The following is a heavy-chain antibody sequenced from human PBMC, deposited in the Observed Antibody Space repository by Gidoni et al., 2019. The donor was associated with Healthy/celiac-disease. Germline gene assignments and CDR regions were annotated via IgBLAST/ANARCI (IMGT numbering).Heavy chain of an antibody. CDR2: INQSGST. V-gene: IGHV4-4*02. Sequence: QVQLQESVPGLVKPSGTLSLTCPVSGGSLGSSNWWSWVRQPPGKGLEGIGEINQSGSTNYNPSLKSRVTISVDKSKNQFSLKLSSVTAADTAVYYCRGTVVKRPRGTDYWGQGTLVTVSS. CDR1: GGSLGSSNW. D-gene: IGHD2-15*01. CDR3: RGTVVKRPRGTDY. J-gene: IGHJ4*02.